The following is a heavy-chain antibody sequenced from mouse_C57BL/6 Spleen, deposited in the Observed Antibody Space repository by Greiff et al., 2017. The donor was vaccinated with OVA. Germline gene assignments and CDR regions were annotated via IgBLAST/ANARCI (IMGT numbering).Heavy chain of an antibody. CDR1: GYTFTSYW. V-gene: IGHV1-69*01. CDR3: ASYGPWFAY. Sequence: VQLQQPGAELVMPGASVKLSCKASGYTFTSYWMHWVKQRPGQGLEWIGEIDPSDSYTNYNQKFKGKSTLTVDKSSSTAYMKLSSLTSEDYAVYYCASYGPWFAYWGQGTLVTVSA. CDR2: IDPSDSYT. J-gene: IGHJ3*01. D-gene: IGHD1-1*02.